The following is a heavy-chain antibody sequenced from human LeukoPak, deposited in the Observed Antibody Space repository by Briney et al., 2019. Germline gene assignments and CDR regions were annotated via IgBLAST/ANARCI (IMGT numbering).Heavy chain of an antibody. D-gene: IGHD1-1*01. CDR3: ARDRSNGPRLPYYYYYYMDV. CDR1: VGSISSYY. CDR2: IYYSVST. V-gene: IGHV4-59*01. J-gene: IGHJ6*03. Sequence: SGTLSLTCTVSVGSISSYYWSCVRQPPGKGVEGIGYIYYSVSTNYNPSLTSRVTISVDSSKNQSSLKLSSVTAADTAVYHCARDRSNGPRLPYYYYYYMDVWGKGTTVTVSS.